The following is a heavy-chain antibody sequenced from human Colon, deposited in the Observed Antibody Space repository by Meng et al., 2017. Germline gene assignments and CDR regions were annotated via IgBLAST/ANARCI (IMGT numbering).Heavy chain of an antibody. Sequence: VQLVEVGGGVGQPGRSLRLSCAASGFTFSSYRMYWVRQAPGKGLEWVAVSLSDGYEEYYIDSVKGRFTISRDNSKNTLFLQMNNLRAEDTGLYYCVRGSIDWYFDYWGQGTLVTVSS. J-gene: IGHJ4*02. CDR3: VRGSIDWYFDY. CDR1: GFTFSSYR. V-gene: IGHV3-30*10. D-gene: IGHD3-9*01. CDR2: SLSDGYEE.